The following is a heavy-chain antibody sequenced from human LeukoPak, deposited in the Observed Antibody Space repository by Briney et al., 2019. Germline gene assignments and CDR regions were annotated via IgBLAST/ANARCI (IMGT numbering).Heavy chain of an antibody. CDR3: AKDGGPGSGLYCRYYYGMDV. CDR1: GFTFDDYA. V-gene: IGHV3-43*02. J-gene: IGHJ6*02. D-gene: IGHD6-19*01. Sequence: PGGSLRLSCAASGFTFDDYAMHWVRQAPGKGLEWVSLISGDGGSTYYADSVKGRFTISRDNSKNSLYLQMNSLRTEDTALYYCAKDGGPGSGLYCRYYYGMDVWGQGTTVTVSS. CDR2: ISGDGGST.